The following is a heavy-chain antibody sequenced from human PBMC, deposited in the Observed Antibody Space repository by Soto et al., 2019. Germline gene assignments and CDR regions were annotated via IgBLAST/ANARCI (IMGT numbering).Heavy chain of an antibody. J-gene: IGHJ4*02. Sequence: GGSMILSCAASGLTISSYAMSWVSQTTGKGLEWVSAISGSGGSTYYADSVKGRFTISRDNSKNTLYLQMNSLRAEDTAVYYCAKDGRDIVVVVAAYYFDYWGQGTLVTVSS. D-gene: IGHD2-15*01. CDR2: ISGSGGST. CDR1: GLTISSYA. V-gene: IGHV3-23*01. CDR3: AKDGRDIVVVVAAYYFDY.